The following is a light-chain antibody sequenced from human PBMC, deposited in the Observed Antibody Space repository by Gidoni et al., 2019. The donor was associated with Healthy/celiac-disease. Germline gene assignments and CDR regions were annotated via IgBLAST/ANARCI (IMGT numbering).Light chain of an antibody. J-gene: IGKJ1*01. Sequence: EIVMTQSPATLSVSPGERATLSCRASQSVSSNLAWYQQKPGQAPRLLNSDASRRATGIPASFSGSGSGTRFTLTISSLQSEDFAVSYSQQYANWPRTFAQGTKVEIK. CDR3: QQYANWPRT. CDR1: QSVSSN. CDR2: DAS. V-gene: IGKV3-15*01.